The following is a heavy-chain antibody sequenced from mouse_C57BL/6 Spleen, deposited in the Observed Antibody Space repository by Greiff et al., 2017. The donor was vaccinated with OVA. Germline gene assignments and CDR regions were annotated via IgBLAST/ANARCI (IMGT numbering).Heavy chain of an antibody. Sequence: QVQLQQSGAELARPGASVKLSCKASGYTFTSYGISWVKQRTGQGLEWIGEIYPRSGNTYYNEKFKGKATLTADKSSSTAYMELRSLTSEDSAVYFCATGVITTVVGYFDYGGQGTTLTVSS. CDR2: IYPRSGNT. CDR1: GYTFTSYG. D-gene: IGHD1-1*01. CDR3: ATGVITTVVGYFDY. V-gene: IGHV1-81*01. J-gene: IGHJ2*01.